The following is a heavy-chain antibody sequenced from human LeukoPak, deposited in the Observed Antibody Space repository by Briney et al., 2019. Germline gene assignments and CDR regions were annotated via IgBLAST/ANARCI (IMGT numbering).Heavy chain of an antibody. CDR3: ARDLSSSAASNWFDP. J-gene: IGHJ5*02. D-gene: IGHD6-25*01. Sequence: SETLSLTCTVSGGSISSYYWSWIRQPPGKGLEWIGYIYYSGSTNYNPSLKSRVTISVDTSKNQFSLKLSSVTAADTAVYYCARDLSSSAASNWFDPWGQGTLVTVSS. CDR2: IYYSGST. V-gene: IGHV4-59*01. CDR1: GGSISSYY.